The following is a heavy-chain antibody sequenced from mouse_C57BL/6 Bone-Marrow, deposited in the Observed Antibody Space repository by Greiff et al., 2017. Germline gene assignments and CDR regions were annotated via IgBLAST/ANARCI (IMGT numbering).Heavy chain of an antibody. J-gene: IGHJ2*01. D-gene: IGHD2-1*01. V-gene: IGHV1-22*01. CDR2: INPNNGGT. Sequence: EVQLQQSGPELVKPGASVKMSCKASGYTFTDYNMHWVKQSHGKSLEWIGYINPNNGGTSYNQKFKGRATLTVNKSSSTAYMELRSLTSEDTAVYYCARSTMARVLDYWGQGTTLTVSS. CDR3: ARSTMARVLDY. CDR1: GYTFTDYN.